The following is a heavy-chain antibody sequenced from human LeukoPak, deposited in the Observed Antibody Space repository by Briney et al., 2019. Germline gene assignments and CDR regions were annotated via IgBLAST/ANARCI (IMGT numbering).Heavy chain of an antibody. CDR2: ISGSGGST. CDR1: GFTFSSYA. J-gene: IGHJ6*02. Sequence: GGSLRLSCGASGFTFSSYAMSWVRQAPGKGLEWVSAISGSGGSTYYADSVKGRFTISRDNSKNTLYLQMNSLRAEDTAVYYCAKGGYYDFTLYYYYYYGMDVWGQGTTVTVSS. V-gene: IGHV3-23*01. CDR3: AKGGYYDFTLYYYYYYGMDV. D-gene: IGHD3-3*01.